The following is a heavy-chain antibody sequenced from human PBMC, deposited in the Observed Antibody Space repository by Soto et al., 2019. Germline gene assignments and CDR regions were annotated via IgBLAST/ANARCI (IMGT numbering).Heavy chain of an antibody. CDR3: ARGDYYDSSGYHDY. CDR1: GFTFSNYG. CDR2: MSHDGTNK. Sequence: GGSLRLSCAASGFTFSNYGMHWVRQAPGKGLEWVAVMSHDGTNKYYADSVQGRFTISRDNSKSTLSLQMNSLRPEDTAVYYCARGDYYDSSGYHDYWGQGALVTVSS. D-gene: IGHD3-22*01. J-gene: IGHJ4*02. V-gene: IGHV3-30*03.